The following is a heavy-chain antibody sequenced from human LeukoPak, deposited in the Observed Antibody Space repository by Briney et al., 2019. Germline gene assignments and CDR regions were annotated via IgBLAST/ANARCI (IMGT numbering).Heavy chain of an antibody. CDR2: IRSKANSYAT. J-gene: IGHJ4*02. CDR1: GFGFSDSA. Sequence: PGGSLRLSCSASGFGFSDSAMHWVRQASGKGLEWVGRIRSKANSYATTYAASVKGRFTISRDDSKNTAYLQMNSLKTEDTAVYYCTRHTPVDDLPFDYWGQGTLVTVSS. CDR3: TRHTPVDDLPFDY. V-gene: IGHV3-73*01.